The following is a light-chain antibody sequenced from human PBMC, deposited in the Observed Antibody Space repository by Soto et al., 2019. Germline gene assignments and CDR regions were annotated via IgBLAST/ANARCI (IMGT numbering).Light chain of an antibody. CDR2: DVS. V-gene: IGKV1-33*01. CDR3: LQYDDRPIT. J-gene: IGKJ5*01. Sequence: DIQMTQSPSSLSVSVGERVTITCQASQDISNYLAWYQQKPGQAPKLLIYDVSNSETGVPSRFSGSGSGTDFTVTISSLQPEDIATYYCLQYDDRPITFGQGTRLE. CDR1: QDISNY.